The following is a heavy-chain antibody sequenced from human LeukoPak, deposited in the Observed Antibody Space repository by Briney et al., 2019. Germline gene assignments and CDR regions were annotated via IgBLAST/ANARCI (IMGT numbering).Heavy chain of an antibody. CDR1: GFIFSSYG. CDR2: IRYDGNIK. V-gene: IGHV3-30*02. Sequence: GGSLRLSCAASGFIFSSYGMHWVRQAPGKGLEWVAFIRYDGNIKHYADSVKGRFTISRDSSKNTLYLQMNSLRADDTAMYYCAKDDYAKGSDYWGQGTLVTVSS. CDR3: AKDDYAKGSDY. D-gene: IGHD4/OR15-4a*01. J-gene: IGHJ4*02.